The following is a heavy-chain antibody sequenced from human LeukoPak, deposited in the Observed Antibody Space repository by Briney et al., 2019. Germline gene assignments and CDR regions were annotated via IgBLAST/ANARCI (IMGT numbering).Heavy chain of an antibody. Sequence: GSSVRVSCTASAGTFSSYAVSWLRQAPGQGLEWMGGIIPLSGTAKYAERFQGRVTFTTDESTTAVYMDMTTLRSEDTAVYFCARGPRDGYSLMPYYFDYWGHGTRVIVSS. D-gene: IGHD5-24*01. CDR1: AGTFSSYA. J-gene: IGHJ4*01. V-gene: IGHV1-69*05. CDR2: IIPLSGTA. CDR3: ARGPRDGYSLMPYYFDY.